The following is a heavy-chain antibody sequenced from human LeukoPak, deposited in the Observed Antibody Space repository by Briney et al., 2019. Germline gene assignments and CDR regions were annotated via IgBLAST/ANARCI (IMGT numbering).Heavy chain of an antibody. Sequence: PGGSLRLSCVGSGFTFSNYAMSWVRQAPGKGLEWVSGISGSGGSTYYAGSVKGRFTIFRDNSKNTLYLQMNSLRAEDTAVYHCANGWSPDYWGRGTLVTVSS. CDR3: ANGWSPDY. CDR1: GFTFSNYA. D-gene: IGHD2-15*01. CDR2: ISGSGGST. V-gene: IGHV3-23*01. J-gene: IGHJ4*02.